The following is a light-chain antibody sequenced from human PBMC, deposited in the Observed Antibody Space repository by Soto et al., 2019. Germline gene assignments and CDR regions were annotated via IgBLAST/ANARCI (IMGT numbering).Light chain of an antibody. CDR1: TCDIGSYNL. Sequence: QSALTQPASVSGAPGQSITISCTGTTCDIGSYNLVSWYQQHPGKAPKLMIYESSKRPSGVSNRFSGSKSGNTASLTISGLQAEDEADYYCCSYAGSSTWVFGGGTKLTVL. CDR3: CSYAGSSTWV. V-gene: IGLV2-23*01. CDR2: ESS. J-gene: IGLJ3*02.